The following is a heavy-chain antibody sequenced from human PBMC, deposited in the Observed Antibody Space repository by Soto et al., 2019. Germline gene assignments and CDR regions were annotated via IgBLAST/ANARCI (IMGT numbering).Heavy chain of an antibody. CDR2: INGYSGTT. Sequence: QVQLVQSAAELKKPGASVNVSCMTSGYTFTTYDITWVRQAPGQGLEWMGWINGYSGTTDYAQKFQGRVTMTTDTSRGIAFMELTRLNFDDTGVYFCARKMSGWPKFDWWGQGPLVTVSS. V-gene: IGHV1-18*04. CDR3: ARKMSGWPKFDW. D-gene: IGHD6-19*01. CDR1: GYTFTTYD. J-gene: IGHJ4*02.